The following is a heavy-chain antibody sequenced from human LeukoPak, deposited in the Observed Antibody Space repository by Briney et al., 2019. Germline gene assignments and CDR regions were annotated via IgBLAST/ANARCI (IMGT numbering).Heavy chain of an antibody. CDR3: AKVGGYYYGSGSYSILDY. CDR2: ISGDGGST. CDR1: GFTFDDYA. J-gene: IGHJ4*02. D-gene: IGHD3-10*01. V-gene: IGHV3-43*02. Sequence: GGSLRLSCAASGFTFDDYAMHWVRQAPGKGLEWVSPISGDGGSTYYADSVKGRFTISRDNSKNSLYLQMNSLRTEDTALYYCAKVGGYYYGSGSYSILDYWGQGTLVTVSS.